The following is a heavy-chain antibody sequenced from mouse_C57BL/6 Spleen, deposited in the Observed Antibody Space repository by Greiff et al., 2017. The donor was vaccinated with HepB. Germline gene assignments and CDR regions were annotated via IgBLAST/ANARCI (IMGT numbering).Heavy chain of an antibody. CDR3: ARPSYGGIMFAY. Sequence: QVQLQQSGPELVKPGASVKISCKASGYAFSSSWMNWVKQRPGEGLEWIGRIYPGDGDTNYNGKFKGKATLTADKSSSTAYMQLSSLTSEDSAVYVSARPSYGGIMFAYWGQGTLVTVSA. J-gene: IGHJ3*01. V-gene: IGHV1-82*01. CDR1: GYAFSSSW. D-gene: IGHD1-1*01. CDR2: IYPGDGDT.